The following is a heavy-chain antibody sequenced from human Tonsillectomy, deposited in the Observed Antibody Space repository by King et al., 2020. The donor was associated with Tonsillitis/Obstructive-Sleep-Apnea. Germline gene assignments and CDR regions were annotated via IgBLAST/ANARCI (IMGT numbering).Heavy chain of an antibody. CDR2: IYHSGSS. CDR3: ARDKSAVGPYDYDL. J-gene: IGHJ2*01. CDR1: GGSISSSNW. D-gene: IGHD1-26*01. Sequence: VQLQESGPGLVKPSGTLSLTCAVSGGSISSSNWWSWVRQPPGKGLEWIGAIYHSGSSNYNPSLKSRVTISVDKSKNQFSQKLSSLTAADTAVYYCARDKSAVGPYDYDLWGRGTLVTVSS. V-gene: IGHV4-4*02.